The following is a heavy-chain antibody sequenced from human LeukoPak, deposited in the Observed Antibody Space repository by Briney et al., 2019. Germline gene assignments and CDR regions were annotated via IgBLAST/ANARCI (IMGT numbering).Heavy chain of an antibody. CDR3: ARERYYYDSSGHYKNFDY. V-gene: IGHV3-21*01. CDR2: ISSSSSYI. D-gene: IGHD3-22*01. J-gene: IGHJ4*02. CDR1: GFTFSSYS. Sequence: GGSLRLSCAASGFTFSSYSMNWVRQAPGKGLEWVSSISSSSSYIYYADSVKGRFTISRDNAKNSLYLQMNSLRAEDTAVYYCARERYYYDSSGHYKNFDYWGQGTLVTVSS.